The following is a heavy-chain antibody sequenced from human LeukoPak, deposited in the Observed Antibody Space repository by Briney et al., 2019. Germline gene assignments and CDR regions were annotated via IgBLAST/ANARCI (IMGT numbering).Heavy chain of an antibody. CDR1: GGSIRSYY. D-gene: IGHD3-22*01. V-gene: IGHV4-59*12. CDR2: IYYSGST. CDR3: ARDFEIGPDYSDTSGFDY. J-gene: IGHJ4*02. Sequence: PSETLSLTCTVSGGSIRSYYWSWIRQPPGKGLEWIAYIYYSGSTNYNPSLKSRVTISVDTSKNQFSLKLSSVTAADTAVYYCARDFEIGPDYSDTSGFDYWGQGTLVTVSS.